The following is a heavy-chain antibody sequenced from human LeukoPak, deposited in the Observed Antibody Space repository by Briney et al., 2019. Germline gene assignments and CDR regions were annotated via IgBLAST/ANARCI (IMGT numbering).Heavy chain of an antibody. D-gene: IGHD2-2*01. CDR2: IYYSGST. Sequence: SETLSLTCTVSGGSISSSSYYWGWIRQPPGKGLEWIGSIYYSGSTYYNPSLKSRVTISVDTSKNQFSLKLSSVTAADTAVYYCARLFSGIVVVSAAIPKWGQGTLVTVSS. CDR3: ARLFSGIVVVSAAIPK. V-gene: IGHV4-39*01. J-gene: IGHJ4*02. CDR1: GGSISSSSYY.